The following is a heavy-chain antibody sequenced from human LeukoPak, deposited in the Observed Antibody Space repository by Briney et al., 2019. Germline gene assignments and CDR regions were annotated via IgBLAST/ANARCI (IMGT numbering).Heavy chain of an antibody. Sequence: PGGSLRLSCAASGFTFSSYAMHWVRQAPGKGLEWVAVISYDGSNKYYADSVKGRFTISRDNSKNTLYLQMNSLRAEDTAVYYCAKVLTMIVVSGAFDIWGQGTMVTVSS. CDR1: GFTFSSYA. J-gene: IGHJ3*02. D-gene: IGHD3-22*01. V-gene: IGHV3-30-3*01. CDR3: AKVLTMIVVSGAFDI. CDR2: ISYDGSNK.